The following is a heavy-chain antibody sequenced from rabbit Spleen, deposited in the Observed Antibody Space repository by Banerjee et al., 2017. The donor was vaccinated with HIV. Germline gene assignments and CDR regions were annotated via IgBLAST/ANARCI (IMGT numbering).Heavy chain of an antibody. Sequence: QSLEESGGDLVKPGASLTLTCTASGFSFSNNYYMCWVRQAPGKGLEWIGYIDPIFGSTYFANWVNGRFTISSHNAPNTLYLELSSLTAADTATYFCARNFDVWGPGTLVTVS. CDR3: ARNFDV. CDR1: GFSFSNNYY. CDR2: IDPIFGST. J-gene: IGHJ4*01. V-gene: IGHV1S40*01.